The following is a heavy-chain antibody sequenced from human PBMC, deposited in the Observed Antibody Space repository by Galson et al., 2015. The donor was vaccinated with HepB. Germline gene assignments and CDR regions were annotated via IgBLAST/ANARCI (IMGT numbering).Heavy chain of an antibody. CDR2: ISYDGSNK. CDR3: ARANMVRGAEYFQH. V-gene: IGHV3-30*04. Sequence: SLRLSCAASGFTFSSYAMHWVRQAPGKGLEWVAVISYDGSNKYYADSVKGRFTISRDNSKNTLYLQMNSLRAEDTAVYYCARANMVRGAEYFQHWGQGTLVTVSS. J-gene: IGHJ1*01. D-gene: IGHD3-10*01. CDR1: GFTFSSYA.